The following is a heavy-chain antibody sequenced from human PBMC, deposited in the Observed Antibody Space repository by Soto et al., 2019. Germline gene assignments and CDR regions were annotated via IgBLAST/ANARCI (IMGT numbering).Heavy chain of an antibody. Sequence: ESLRLSCAASGFTFSNAWMSWVRQAPGKGLEWVGRIKSKTDGGTTDYAAPVKGRFTISRDDSKNTLYLQMNSLKTEDTAAYYSTTGVLNAFDIWGQGTMVTASS. CDR3: TTGVLNAFDI. CDR2: IKSKTDGGTT. V-gene: IGHV3-15*01. CDR1: GFTFSNAW. J-gene: IGHJ3*02.